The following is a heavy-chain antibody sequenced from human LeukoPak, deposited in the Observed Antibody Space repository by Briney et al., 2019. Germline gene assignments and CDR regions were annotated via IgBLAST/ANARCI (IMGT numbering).Heavy chain of an antibody. J-gene: IGHJ5*02. CDR3: TRDTGTTGEVKFDP. V-gene: IGHV4-34*01. CDR1: GGSFSGYY. Sequence: SETLSLTCAVYGGSFSGYYWSWIRQPPGKGLEWIGEINHSGSTNYNPSLKSRVTISVDTSKNQFSLKLMSVTAADTAVYYCTRDTGTTGEVKFDPWGQGTLVTVSS. D-gene: IGHD4-17*01. CDR2: INHSGST.